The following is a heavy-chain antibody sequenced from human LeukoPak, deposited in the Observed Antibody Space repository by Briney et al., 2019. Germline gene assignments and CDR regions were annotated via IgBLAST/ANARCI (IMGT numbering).Heavy chain of an antibody. CDR1: GDSISPYY. CDR2: IYYSGST. D-gene: IGHD6-6*01. V-gene: IGHV4-59*08. J-gene: IGHJ6*03. Sequence: SETLSLTCTVSGDSISPYYWSWIRQSPGKGLVWIGYIYYSGSTNYNPSLKSRVTISVDTSKNQFSLKLSSVTAADTAVYYCARHLPYSSSSQDYYYYMDVWGKGTTVTVSS. CDR3: ARHLPYSSSSQDYYYYMDV.